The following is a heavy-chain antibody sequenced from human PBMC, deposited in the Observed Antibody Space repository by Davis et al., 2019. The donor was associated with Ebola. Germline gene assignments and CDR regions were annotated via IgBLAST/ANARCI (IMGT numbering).Heavy chain of an antibody. CDR1: GFTFSSYW. V-gene: IGHV3-7*01. J-gene: IGHJ5*02. D-gene: IGHD6-19*01. CDR3: ARCDSSGWYWFDP. CDR2: IKQDGSEK. Sequence: PGGSLRLSCAASGFTFSSYWMSWVRQAPGKGLEWVANIKQDGSEKYYVDSVKGRFTISRDNAKNSLYLQMNSLRAEDTAVYYCARCDSSGWYWFDPWGQGTLVTVSS.